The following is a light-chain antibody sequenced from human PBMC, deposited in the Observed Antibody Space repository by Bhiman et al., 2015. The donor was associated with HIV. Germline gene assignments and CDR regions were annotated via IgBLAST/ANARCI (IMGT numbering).Light chain of an antibody. V-gene: IGLV1-51*01. CDR1: SSTIGNNY. Sequence: QSVLTQPPSMSAAPGQTVTISCSGTSSTIGNNYVSWYQQFPGTAPRLLIYDNDKRPSGIPDRFSASKSGTSATLGITGLQTGDEADYYCETWDSSVRVVLFGGGTKLTVL. CDR3: ETWDSSVRVVL. CDR2: DND. J-gene: IGLJ2*01.